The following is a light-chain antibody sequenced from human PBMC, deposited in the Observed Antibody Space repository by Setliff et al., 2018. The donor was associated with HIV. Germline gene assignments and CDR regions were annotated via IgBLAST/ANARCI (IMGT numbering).Light chain of an antibody. V-gene: IGLV2-23*02. CDR1: TSDIGNFNL. CDR2: EVS. CDR3: CSYAGSYLYV. Sequence: QSALTQPASVSGSPGQSITISCTGTTSDIGNFNLVSWYQQHPGKAPKLMICEVSKRPSGVSDRFSGSKSANTASLTISGLQAEDEADYSCCSYAGSYLYVFGTGTKVTVL. J-gene: IGLJ1*01.